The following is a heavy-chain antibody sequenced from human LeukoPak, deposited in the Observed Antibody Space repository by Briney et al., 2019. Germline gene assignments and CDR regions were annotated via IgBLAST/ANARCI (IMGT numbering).Heavy chain of an antibody. Sequence: SETLSLTCTVSGGSISSYYWSWIRQPPGKGLEWIGYIYYSGSTNYNPSLKSRVTISVDTSKNQFSLKLSSVTAADTAVYYCARQLLVYGDFDYWGQGTLVTVSS. V-gene: IGHV4-59*08. CDR2: IYYSGST. CDR3: ARQLLVYGDFDY. D-gene: IGHD4-17*01. J-gene: IGHJ4*02. CDR1: GGSISSYY.